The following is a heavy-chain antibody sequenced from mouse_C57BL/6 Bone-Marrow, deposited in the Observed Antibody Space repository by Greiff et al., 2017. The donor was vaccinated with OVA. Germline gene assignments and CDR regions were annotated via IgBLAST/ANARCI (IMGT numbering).Heavy chain of an antibody. CDR1: GFTFSDYY. V-gene: IGHV5-16*01. CDR2: INYDGSST. CDR3: AREGDDYDAFAY. J-gene: IGHJ3*01. D-gene: IGHD2-4*01. Sequence: EVHLVESEGGLVQPGSSMKLSCTASGFTFSDYYMAWVRQVPEKGLEWVANINYDGSSTYYLDSLKSRFIISRDNAKNILYLQMSSLKSEDTATYYCAREGDDYDAFAYWGQGTLVTVSA.